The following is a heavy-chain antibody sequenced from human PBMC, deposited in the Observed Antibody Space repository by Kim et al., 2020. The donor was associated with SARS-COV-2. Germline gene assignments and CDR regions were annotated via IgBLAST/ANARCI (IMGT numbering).Heavy chain of an antibody. J-gene: IGHJ4*02. Sequence: SETLSLTCTGSGGSINSYSWSWIRQPAGKGLEWIGCFYTSGSTNYNPSLKSRVTMSVDRSKNQFSLKLSSVTAADTAVYYCTRGSGWYGNWGQGTLVTVS. CDR1: GGSINSYS. CDR3: TRGSGWYGN. CDR2: FYTSGST. V-gene: IGHV4-4*07. D-gene: IGHD6-19*01.